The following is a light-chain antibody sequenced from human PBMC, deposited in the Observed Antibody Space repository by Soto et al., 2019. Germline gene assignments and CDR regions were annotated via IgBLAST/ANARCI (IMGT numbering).Light chain of an antibody. CDR3: HQTAGSLSWT. Sequence: DIQLTQSPSSLSASVGDRVTITCRASQSISYSLNWYQQRPGEAPKVLIYGASNLQSGVPPRFSGSGSGTDFAPAISSLQPEDFATYYCHQTAGSLSWTFGQGTRVEAK. CDR2: GAS. V-gene: IGKV1-39*01. CDR1: QSISYS. J-gene: IGKJ1*01.